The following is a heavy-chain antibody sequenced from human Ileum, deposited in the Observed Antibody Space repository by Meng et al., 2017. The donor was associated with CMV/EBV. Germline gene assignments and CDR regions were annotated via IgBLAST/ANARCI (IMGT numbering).Heavy chain of an antibody. CDR1: GFTFSDYW. J-gene: IGHJ5*02. V-gene: IGHV3-74*01. Sequence: GGSLRLSCAASGFTFSDYWMHWVRQAPGKGLVWVSRIDYDGSSATYADSVKGRFTISRDNAKNTLYLQMNSLTAEDTAVYYCARVATLSTIPWFDPWGQGTLVTVSS. D-gene: IGHD3-3*01. CDR3: ARVATLSTIPWFDP. CDR2: IDYDGSSA.